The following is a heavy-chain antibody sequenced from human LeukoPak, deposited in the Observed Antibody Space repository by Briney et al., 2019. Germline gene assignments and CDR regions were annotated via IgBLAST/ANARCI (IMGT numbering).Heavy chain of an antibody. V-gene: IGHV4-34*01. D-gene: IGHD2-2*01. J-gene: IGHJ4*02. Sequence: SETLSLTCTVSGGSISSYYWSWIRQPPGKGLEWIGEINHSGSTNYNPSLKSRVTISVDTSKNQFSLKLSSVTAADTAVYYCAGVGYCSSTSCYARFTVDYWGQGTLVTVSS. CDR2: INHSGST. CDR1: GGSISSYY. CDR3: AGVGYCSSTSCYARFTVDY.